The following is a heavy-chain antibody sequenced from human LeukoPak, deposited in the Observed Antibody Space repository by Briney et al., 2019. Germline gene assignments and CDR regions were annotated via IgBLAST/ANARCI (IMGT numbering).Heavy chain of an antibody. CDR3: ARSRRVRYFQWLLSAYFDY. CDR1: GGSFSGYY. D-gene: IGHD3-9*01. CDR2: INHSGST. J-gene: IGHJ4*02. Sequence: SETLSLTCAVYGGSFSGYYWSWIRQPPGKGLEWIGEINHSGSTNYNPSLKSRVTISVDTSKNQFSLKLSSVTAADTAVYYCARSRRVRYFQWLLSAYFDYWGQGTLVTVSS. V-gene: IGHV4-34*01.